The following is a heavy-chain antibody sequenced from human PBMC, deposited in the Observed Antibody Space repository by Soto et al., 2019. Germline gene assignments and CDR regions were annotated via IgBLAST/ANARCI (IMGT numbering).Heavy chain of an antibody. V-gene: IGHV1-69*01. CDR3: ARDGSGYRSRASPMDV. Sequence: QVQLVQSGAEVKKPGSSVKVSCKASGDTFSSYAISWVRQAPGQGLEWMGGIIPIFGTANYAQKFQGRVTITADESTSTAYMELSSLSSEDTAVYYCARDGSGYRSRASPMDVWGKGTTVTVSS. D-gene: IGHD3-22*01. CDR1: GDTFSSYA. CDR2: IIPIFGTA. J-gene: IGHJ6*03.